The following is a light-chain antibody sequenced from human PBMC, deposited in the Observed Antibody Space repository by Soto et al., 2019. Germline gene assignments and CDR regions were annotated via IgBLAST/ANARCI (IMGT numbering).Light chain of an antibody. J-gene: IGKJ1*01. CDR1: QSVSSN. Sequence: EIVMTQSPATLSVSPGERATLSCRSSQSVSSNLAWYQQKPGQAPRLLIYVASTMATGIPARFSGSGSGTDFPLIISRLEPEDFAMYYCQQYGSSPRTFGQGTKVDIK. V-gene: IGKV3-15*01. CDR3: QQYGSSPRT. CDR2: VAS.